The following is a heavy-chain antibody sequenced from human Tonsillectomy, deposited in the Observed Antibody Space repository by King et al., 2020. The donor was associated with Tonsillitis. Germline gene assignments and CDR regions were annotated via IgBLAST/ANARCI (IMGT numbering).Heavy chain of an antibody. CDR3: AREFYMGSGWYGYFDY. Sequence: VQLVESGAEVKKPGASVKVSCKASGYTFSGDYIHWVRQAPGQGLEWMGWINPNSGSTNYAQKFQGRVTMTRDTSINTVYMELNRLRSDDTAIYYCAREFYMGSGWYGYFDYWGQGTLVTVSS. CDR1: GYTFSGDY. D-gene: IGHD6-19*01. V-gene: IGHV1-2*02. CDR2: INPNSGST. J-gene: IGHJ4*02.